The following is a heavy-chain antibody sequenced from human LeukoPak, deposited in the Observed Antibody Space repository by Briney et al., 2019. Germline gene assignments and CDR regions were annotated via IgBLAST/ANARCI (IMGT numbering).Heavy chain of an antibody. J-gene: IGHJ4*02. CDR1: GGTFSSYA. CDR3: ASPRSVGSLDY. Sequence: ASVKVSCKASGGTFSSYAISWVRQAPGQGLEWMGGIIPIFGTANYAQKFQGRVTITADESTSTAYMELSSLRSENTALYYGASPRSVGSLDYWGQGTLVSVSS. V-gene: IGHV1-69*13. D-gene: IGHD2-15*01. CDR2: IIPIFGTA.